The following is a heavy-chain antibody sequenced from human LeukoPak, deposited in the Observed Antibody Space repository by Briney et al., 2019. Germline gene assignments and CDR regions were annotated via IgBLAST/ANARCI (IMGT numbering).Heavy chain of an antibody. D-gene: IGHD3-22*01. Sequence: ASVKVSCKASGYTFTSYYMHWVRQAPGQGLEWMGIINPSGGSTSYAQKFQDRVTMTRDTSTSTVYMELSSLRSEDTAVYYCARDPSSGYTFDYWGQGTLVTVSS. CDR2: INPSGGST. J-gene: IGHJ4*02. CDR3: ARDPSSGYTFDY. CDR1: GYTFTSYY. V-gene: IGHV1-46*01.